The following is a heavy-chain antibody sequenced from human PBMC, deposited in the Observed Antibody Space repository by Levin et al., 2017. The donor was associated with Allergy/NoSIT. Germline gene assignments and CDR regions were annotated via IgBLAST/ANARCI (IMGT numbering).Heavy chain of an antibody. CDR1: GASLSSGNYY. D-gene: IGHD3-10*01. CDR2: LLHSGST. J-gene: IGHJ6*03. Sequence: SETLSLTCTVSGASLSSGNYYWGWIRQPPGKGLEWIGSLLHSGSTYYNPSLESRVTMSVDSSKIQFSLRLTSVTAADTAVDYCARHISQSGFNMVRGILTHVSYYSYMYVWGKGTTVTVSS. CDR3: ARHISQSGFNMVRGILTHVSYYSYMYV. V-gene: IGHV4-39*01.